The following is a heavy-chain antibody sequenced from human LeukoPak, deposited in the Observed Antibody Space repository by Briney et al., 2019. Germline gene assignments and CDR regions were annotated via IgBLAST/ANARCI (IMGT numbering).Heavy chain of an antibody. Sequence: PGGSLRLSCAASGFTFSSYAMSWVRQAPGKGLEWVSAISGSGGSTYYADSVKGRFTISRDNSKNTLYLQMNSLRAEDTAVYYCAPGYSSGWPPARGVAFDIWGQGTMVTVSS. CDR3: APGYSSGWPPARGVAFDI. CDR2: ISGSGGST. D-gene: IGHD6-19*01. J-gene: IGHJ3*02. CDR1: GFTFSSYA. V-gene: IGHV3-23*01.